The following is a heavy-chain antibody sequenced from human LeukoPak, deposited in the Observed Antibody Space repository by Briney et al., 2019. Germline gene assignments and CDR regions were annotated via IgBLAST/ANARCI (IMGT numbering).Heavy chain of an antibody. D-gene: IGHD2-2*01. J-gene: IGHJ6*04. Sequence: SETLSLTCAVYGGSFSGYYWSWIRQPPGKGLEWIGEINHSGSTNYNPSLKSRVTISVDTSKNQFSLKVSSVTAADTAVYYCAMDCSGTRCYGNYYYGMDVWGKGTTVTVSS. CDR3: AMDCSGTRCYGNYYYGMDV. CDR1: GGSFSGYY. V-gene: IGHV4-34*01. CDR2: INHSGST.